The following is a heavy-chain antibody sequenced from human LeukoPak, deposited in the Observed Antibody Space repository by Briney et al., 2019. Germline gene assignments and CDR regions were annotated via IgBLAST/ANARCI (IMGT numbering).Heavy chain of an antibody. Sequence: RASVKVSCKASGGTFSSFNIVWVRQAPGQGLEWMGGIMPIFGTRYYAQKFQGRVTMTRDTSTTTVYMELNSLRAEDTAVYYCAREGLRGYHKAIDYWGQGTLVTVSS. CDR2: IMPIFGTR. CDR1: GGTFSSFN. J-gene: IGHJ4*02. D-gene: IGHD5-18*01. V-gene: IGHV1-69*05. CDR3: AREGLRGYHKAIDY.